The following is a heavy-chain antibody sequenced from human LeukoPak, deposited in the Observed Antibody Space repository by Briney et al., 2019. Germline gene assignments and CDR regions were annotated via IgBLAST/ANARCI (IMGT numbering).Heavy chain of an antibody. CDR1: GGSISSYY. CDR2: IYTSGST. Sequence: SETLSLTCTVSGGSISSYYWSWIRQPAGKGLEWIGRIYTSGSTNYNPSPKSRVTMSVDTAKNQFSLKLSSVTAADTAVYYCARDGDYSSSWYEYYYYGMDVWGQGPTVTVSS. V-gene: IGHV4-4*07. J-gene: IGHJ6*02. CDR3: ARDGDYSSSWYEYYYYGMDV. D-gene: IGHD6-13*01.